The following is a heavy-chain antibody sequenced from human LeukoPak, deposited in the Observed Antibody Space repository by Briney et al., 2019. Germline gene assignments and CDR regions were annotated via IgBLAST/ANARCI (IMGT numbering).Heavy chain of an antibody. CDR3: ARQKWEQQGRDYYFNGLDV. CDR2: IYLYGTT. CDR1: IGSISSSKW. V-gene: IGHV4-4*02. D-gene: IGHD1/OR15-1a*01. Sequence: SETLSLTCSVSIGSISSSKWWSWVRQSPVKGLEWIGEIYLYGTTNYNPSFTSRVTMSVDRSRNQFSLKLTSVTAADTAVYYFARQKWEQQGRDYYFNGLDVWGPGTTVIVSS. J-gene: IGHJ6*02.